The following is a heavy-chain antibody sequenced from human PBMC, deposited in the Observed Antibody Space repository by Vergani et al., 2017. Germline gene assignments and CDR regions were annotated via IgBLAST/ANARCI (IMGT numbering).Heavy chain of an antibody. V-gene: IGHV4-61*02. D-gene: IGHD3-3*01. CDR3: ARRTYYDFRFDF. Sequence: QVQLHESGPGLVKPSQTLSLTCTVSGGSITSGSFYWSWIRQPAGKGLEWIGRIHSSGTTNYNPSLKSRVTLSVDTSKNQFSLKLNSVTAADTAVYYCARRTYYDFRFDFWGQGILVTVSS. J-gene: IGHJ5*01. CDR2: IHSSGTT. CDR1: GGSITSGSFY.